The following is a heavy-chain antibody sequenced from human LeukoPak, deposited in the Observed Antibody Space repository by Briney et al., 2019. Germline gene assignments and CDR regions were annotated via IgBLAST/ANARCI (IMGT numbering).Heavy chain of an antibody. CDR2: IKQDGSEK. CDR3: ARDRARVVVDAFDI. J-gene: IGHJ3*02. V-gene: IGHV3-7*01. CDR1: GFTFSSYW. D-gene: IGHD2-15*01. Sequence: PGGSLRLSCAASGFTFSSYWMSWVRQAPGKGLEWVANIKQDGSEKYYVDSVKGRFTISRDNAKNSLYLQMNSLRAGDTAVYYCARDRARVVVDAFDIWGQGTMVTVSS.